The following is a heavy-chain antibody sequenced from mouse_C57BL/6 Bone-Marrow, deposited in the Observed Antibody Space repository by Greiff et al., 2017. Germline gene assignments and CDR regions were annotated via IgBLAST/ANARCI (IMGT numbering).Heavy chain of an antibody. CDR1: GFSLSTFGMG. CDR2: ICWDADK. D-gene: IGHD2-4*01. Sequence: QVTLKESGPGILQPSQTLSLTCSFSGFSLSTFGMGVGWIRQPSGKGLEWLAHICWDADKYYNPALTSRLTISTDTSKNQVFLKFANVDTADTATYYCARIGIYDYDVSWFAYWGQGTLVTVSA. V-gene: IGHV8-8*01. CDR3: ARIGIYDYDVSWFAY. J-gene: IGHJ3*01.